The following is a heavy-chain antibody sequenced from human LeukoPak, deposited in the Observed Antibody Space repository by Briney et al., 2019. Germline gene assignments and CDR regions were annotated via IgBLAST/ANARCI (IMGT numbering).Heavy chain of an antibody. J-gene: IGHJ3*02. CDR3: ARYTAVAGTYDAFDI. Sequence: GGSLRLSCAASGFTFGSYEMNWVRQAPGKGLEWVSYISSSGSTIYYADSVKGRFTISRDNAKNSLYLQMNSLRAEDTAVYYCARYTAVAGTYDAFDIWGQGTMVTVSS. V-gene: IGHV3-48*03. CDR1: GFTFGSYE. CDR2: ISSSGSTI. D-gene: IGHD6-19*01.